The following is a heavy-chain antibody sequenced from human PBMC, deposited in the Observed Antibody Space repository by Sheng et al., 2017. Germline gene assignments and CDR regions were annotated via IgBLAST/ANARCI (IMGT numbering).Heavy chain of an antibody. CDR3: ARVDYLGWDYGSGSYPYYFDY. D-gene: IGHD3-10*01. V-gene: IGHV4-31*03. CDR2: IYYSGST. J-gene: IGHJ4*02. CDR1: GGSISSGGYY. Sequence: QVQLQESGPGLVKPSQTLSLTCTVSGGSISSGGYYWSWIRQHPGKGLEWIGYIYYSGSTYYNPSLKSRVTISVDTSKNQFSLKLSSVTAADTAVYYCARVDYLGWDYGSGSYPYYFDYWGQGTLVTVSS.